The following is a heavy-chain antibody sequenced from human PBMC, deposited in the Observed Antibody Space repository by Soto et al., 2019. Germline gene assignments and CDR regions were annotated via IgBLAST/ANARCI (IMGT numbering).Heavy chain of an antibody. CDR3: ARQHRDYYHVAFDI. J-gene: IGHJ3*02. D-gene: IGHD3-10*02. V-gene: IGHV5-51*01. Sequence: PGESLKISCRDFGDSFTSDWIGWLRQMPGKGLEWMGIIHPDDSDTRYSPSFQGQVIFSVDKSISTAYLQWSSLKASDTAMYYCARQHRDYYHVAFDIWGQGTMVTVSS. CDR1: GDSFTSDW. CDR2: IHPDDSDT.